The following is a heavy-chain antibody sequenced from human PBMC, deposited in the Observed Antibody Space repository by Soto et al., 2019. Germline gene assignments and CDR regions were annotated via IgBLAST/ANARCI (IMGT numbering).Heavy chain of an antibody. CDR3: ARSRGLYGSGSYPRDAFDI. CDR1: GCSLSSYA. D-gene: IGHD3-10*01. J-gene: IGHJ3*02. V-gene: IGHV1-69*01. CDR2: IIPIFGTA. Sequence: SVKGACKAAGCSLSSYAISWVRQAPGQGLEWMGGIIPIFGTANYAQKFQGRVTITADESTSTAYMELSSLRSEDTAVYYCARSRGLYGSGSYPRDAFDIWGQGTMVTVSS.